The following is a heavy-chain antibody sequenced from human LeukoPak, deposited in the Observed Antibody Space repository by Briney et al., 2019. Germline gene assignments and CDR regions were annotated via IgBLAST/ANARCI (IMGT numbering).Heavy chain of an antibody. CDR1: GGTCSSYT. CDR3: AYCTNGVCYRGGVYGMDV. D-gene: IGHD2-8*01. V-gene: IGHV1-69*02. CDR2: IIPILGIA. J-gene: IGHJ6*02. Sequence: ASVKVSCKASGGTCSSYTISWVRQAPGQGLEWMGRIIPILGIANYAQKFQGRVTITADKSTSTAYMELSSLRSEDTAGYYCAYCTNGVCYRGGVYGMDVWGQGTTVTVSS.